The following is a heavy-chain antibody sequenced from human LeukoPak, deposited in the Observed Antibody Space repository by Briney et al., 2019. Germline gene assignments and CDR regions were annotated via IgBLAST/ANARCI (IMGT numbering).Heavy chain of an antibody. CDR2: ISSSSSYI. V-gene: IGHV3-21*01. D-gene: IGHD5-18*01. Sequence: GGSLRLSCGASGFTFSSYSMNWVRQAPGKGLEWVSSISSSSSYIYYADSVKGRFTISRDNAKNSLYLQMNSLRDEDTAVYYCATSVTRVGYSYGYGYWGQGTLVTVSS. CDR1: GFTFSSYS. CDR3: ATSVTRVGYSYGYGY. J-gene: IGHJ4*02.